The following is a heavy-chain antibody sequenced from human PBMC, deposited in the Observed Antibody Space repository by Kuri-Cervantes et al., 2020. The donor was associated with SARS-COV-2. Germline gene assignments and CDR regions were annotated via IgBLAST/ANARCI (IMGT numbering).Heavy chain of an antibody. CDR3: ARDRRGYYDSSGYYHELVYFDY. J-gene: IGHJ4*02. V-gene: IGHV4-34*01. CDR2: INHSGST. CDR1: RGSFSGYY. D-gene: IGHD3-22*01. Sequence: SETLSLTCAVYRGSFSGYYWSWIRQPPGKGLEWIGEINHSGSTNYNPSLKSRVTISIDTSKNQFSLKLSSVTAADTAVYYCARDRRGYYDSSGYYHELVYFDYWGQGTLVTSPQ.